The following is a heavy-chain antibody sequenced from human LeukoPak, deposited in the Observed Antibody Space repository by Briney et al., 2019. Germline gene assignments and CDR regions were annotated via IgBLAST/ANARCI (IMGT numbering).Heavy chain of an antibody. V-gene: IGHV3-7*01. J-gene: IGHJ6*03. Sequence: PGGSLRLSCAASGFTFSRYWMSWVRQAPGKGREWVANIKQDGSEKYYVDSVKGRFTISRDNDKNSLYMQMNSLRAEDTAVYYCASQTGTTYYYYYMDVWGKGTTVTVSS. CDR1: GFTFSRYW. CDR3: ASQTGTTYYYYYMDV. CDR2: IKQDGSEK. D-gene: IGHD1-1*01.